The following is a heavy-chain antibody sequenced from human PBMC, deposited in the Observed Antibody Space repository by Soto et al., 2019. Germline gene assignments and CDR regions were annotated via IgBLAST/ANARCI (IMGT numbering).Heavy chain of an antibody. D-gene: IGHD3-3*01. J-gene: IGHJ4*02. CDR1: GFTFSSYG. CDR2: ISYDGSNK. V-gene: IGHV3-30*18. CDR3: AKVGELRFLEWLLYPDY. Sequence: QVQLVESGGGVVQPGRSLRLSCAASGFTFSSYGMHWVRQAPGKGLEWVAVISYDGSNKYYADSVKGRFTISRDNSKNTLYLQMNSLRAEDTAVYYCAKVGELRFLEWLLYPDYWGQGTLVTVSS.